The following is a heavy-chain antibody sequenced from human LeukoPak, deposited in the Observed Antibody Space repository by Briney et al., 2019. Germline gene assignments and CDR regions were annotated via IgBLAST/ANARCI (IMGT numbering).Heavy chain of an antibody. CDR2: IYYSGTT. J-gene: IGHJ6*02. Sequence: SETLSLTCTVSGGSISNYYWSWIRQPPGKGLEWIGFIYYSGTTNYNPSLKSRVTISVDTSRTQFSLKLSSVTAADTAVYYCARADSSPNYYYYGMDVWGQGTTVTVSS. D-gene: IGHD6-13*01. V-gene: IGHV4-59*08. CDR3: ARADSSPNYYYYGMDV. CDR1: GGSISNYY.